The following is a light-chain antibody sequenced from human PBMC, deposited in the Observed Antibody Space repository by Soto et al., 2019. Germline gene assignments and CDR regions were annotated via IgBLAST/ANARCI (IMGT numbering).Light chain of an antibody. CDR1: QSVSSSY. CDR2: GAS. CDR3: EYYGSPIT. J-gene: IGKJ4*01. V-gene: IGKV3-20*01. Sequence: EIVLTQSPGTLSLSPGERATLSCRASQSVSSSYLAWYQQKPGQAPRLLIYGASSRATGIPDRFSGSGSGTDFTLTFSRLEPEDFAVYYCEYYGSPITFGGGTKVDIK.